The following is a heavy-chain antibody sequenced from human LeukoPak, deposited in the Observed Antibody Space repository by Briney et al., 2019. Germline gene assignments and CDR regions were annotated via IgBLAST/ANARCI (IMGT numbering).Heavy chain of an antibody. Sequence: GRSLRLSCAASGFTFSSYAMHGVRQAPGKGLEWVAVISYDGSNKYYADSVKGRFTISRDNSKNTLYLQMNSLRAEDTAVYYCARAGHSSGYYSVFRYFDYWGQGTLVTVSS. D-gene: IGHD3-22*01. J-gene: IGHJ4*02. V-gene: IGHV3-30-3*01. CDR3: ARAGHSSGYYSVFRYFDY. CDR2: ISYDGSNK. CDR1: GFTFSSYA.